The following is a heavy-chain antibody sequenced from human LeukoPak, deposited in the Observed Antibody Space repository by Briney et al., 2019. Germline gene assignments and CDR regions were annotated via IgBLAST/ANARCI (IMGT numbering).Heavy chain of an antibody. Sequence: PSETLSLTCAVYGGSFSGYYWSWIRQPPGKGLEWIGEINHSGSTNYNPSLKSRVTISVDTSKNQFSLKLSSVTAADTAVYYCARTTYYYDTSGYYGYYFDYWGQGILVTVSS. J-gene: IGHJ4*02. V-gene: IGHV4-34*01. CDR2: INHSGST. CDR3: ARTTYYYDTSGYYGYYFDY. D-gene: IGHD3-22*01. CDR1: GGSFSGYY.